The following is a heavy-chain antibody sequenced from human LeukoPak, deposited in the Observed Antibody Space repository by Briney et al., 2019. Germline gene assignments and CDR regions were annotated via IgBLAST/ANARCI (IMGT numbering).Heavy chain of an antibody. CDR3: AKQYPGMTSTHYFDY. D-gene: IGHD3-10*01. J-gene: IGHJ4*02. CDR1: GDSISSYY. V-gene: IGHV3-23*01. Sequence: ETLSLTCTVSGDSISSYYWSWIRQPPGKGLEWVSAISGSGGSTYYADSVKGRFTISRDNSKNTLYLQMNSLRAEDTAVYYCAKQYPGMTSTHYFDYWGQGTLVTVSS. CDR2: ISGSGGST.